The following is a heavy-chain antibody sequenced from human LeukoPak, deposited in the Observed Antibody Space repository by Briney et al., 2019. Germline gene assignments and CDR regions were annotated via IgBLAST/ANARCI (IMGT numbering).Heavy chain of an antibody. CDR1: GYTFTSYY. D-gene: IGHD3-22*01. CDR3: ARGPLPGGYYYDSSGYGYDP. J-gene: IGHJ5*02. CDR2: INPNSGGT. Sequence: GASVNVSCKASGYTFTSYYMHWVRQAPGQGLEWMGWINPNSGGTNYAQKFQGRVTMTRDTSISTAYMELSRLRSEDTAVYYCARGPLPGGYYYDSSGYGYDPWGQGTLVTVSS. V-gene: IGHV1-2*02.